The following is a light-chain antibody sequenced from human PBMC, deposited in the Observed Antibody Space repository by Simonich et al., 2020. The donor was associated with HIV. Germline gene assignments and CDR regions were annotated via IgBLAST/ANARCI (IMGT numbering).Light chain of an antibody. Sequence: QSALTQPPSVSGSPGQSITISCPGTASDVGSYNLVSWYLQHPGKAPKLMIYEGSKRPSGVSNRFSGSKSGNTASLTISGLQAEDEADYYCCSYAGSSSYVFGTGTKVTVL. V-gene: IGLV2-23*01. CDR3: CSYAGSSSYV. CDR1: ASDVGSYNL. J-gene: IGLJ1*01. CDR2: EGS.